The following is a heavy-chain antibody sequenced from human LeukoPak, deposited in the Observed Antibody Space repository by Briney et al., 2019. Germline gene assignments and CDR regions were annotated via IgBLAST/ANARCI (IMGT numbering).Heavy chain of an antibody. J-gene: IGHJ6*03. CDR3: ARDSSAAAAALTYYYYYMDV. D-gene: IGHD6-13*01. CDR2: IYTSGGT. Sequence: SETLSLTCTVSGGSISSYYWSWIRQPAGKGLEWIGRIYTSGGTNYNPSLKSRVTMSVDTSKNQFSLKLSSVTAADTAVYYCARDSSAAAAALTYYYYYMDVWGKGTTVTVSS. V-gene: IGHV4-4*07. CDR1: GGSISSYY.